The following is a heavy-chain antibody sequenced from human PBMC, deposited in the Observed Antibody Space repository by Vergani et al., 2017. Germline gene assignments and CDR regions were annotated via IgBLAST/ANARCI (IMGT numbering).Heavy chain of an antibody. J-gene: IGHJ4*02. CDR1: GFTFSSYS. CDR3: ARTLSSSHDY. V-gene: IGHV3-21*01. Sequence: EVQLVESGGGLVKPGGSLRLSCAASGFTFSSYSMNWVRQAPGKGLEWVSSISSSSSYIYYADSVKGRFTISRENAKNSMYLQMNSLSGEDTAVYYCARTLSSSHDYWGQGTLVTVSS. D-gene: IGHD6-6*01. CDR2: ISSSSSYI.